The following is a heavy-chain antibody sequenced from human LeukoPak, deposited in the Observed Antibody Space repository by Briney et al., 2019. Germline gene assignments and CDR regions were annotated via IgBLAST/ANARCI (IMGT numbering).Heavy chain of an antibody. Sequence: SETLSLTCTVSGGSISSSSYYWGWIRQPPGKGLEWIGSIYYSGSTYYNPSLKSRVTISVDTSKNQFSLKLSSVTAADTAVYYCARLAGRGQWLVGFDYWGQGTLVTVSS. CDR2: IYYSGST. CDR1: GGSISSSSYY. V-gene: IGHV4-39*07. CDR3: ARLAGRGQWLVGFDY. D-gene: IGHD6-19*01. J-gene: IGHJ4*02.